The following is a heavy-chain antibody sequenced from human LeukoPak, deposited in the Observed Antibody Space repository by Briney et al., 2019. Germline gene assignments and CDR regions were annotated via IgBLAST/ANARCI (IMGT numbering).Heavy chain of an antibody. CDR2: IYPGDSDT. Sequence: GESLKISCKCSGYSFTNYWIDWVRQMPGKGLEWMGIIYPGDSDTRYSPSFQGQVTISADKSISTAYLQWSSLKASDTAMYYCARQAYGRTTGTTPYYYMDVWGKGTTVTVSS. CDR1: GYSFTNYW. J-gene: IGHJ6*03. D-gene: IGHD1-1*01. CDR3: ARQAYGRTTGTTPYYYMDV. V-gene: IGHV5-51*01.